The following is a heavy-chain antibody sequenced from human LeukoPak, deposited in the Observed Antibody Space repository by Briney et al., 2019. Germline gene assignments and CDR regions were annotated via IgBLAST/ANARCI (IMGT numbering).Heavy chain of an antibody. CDR3: ARVHVSRWWFYGMDV. CDR1: GGSFSGYS. V-gene: IGHV4-34*01. Sequence: SETLSLTCAVYGGSFSGYSWSWIRQPPGMGPEWIGEINQSEGTNYNPSLESRVTISIDTSKNHLSLSLRSVTAADTGDYYCARVHVSRWWFYGMDVWGQGTTVTVSS. CDR2: INQSEGT. J-gene: IGHJ6*02. D-gene: IGHD6-13*01.